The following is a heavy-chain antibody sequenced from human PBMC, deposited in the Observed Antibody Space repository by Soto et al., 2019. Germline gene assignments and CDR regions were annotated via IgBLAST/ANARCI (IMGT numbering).Heavy chain of an antibody. Sequence: EVQLVESGGGLVQPGGSLRLYCAASGFNFSSYDMHWFRQVPGKGLEWVSAIGTGHDTYYPGSVKGRFTLSRENAKNSLYLQMNSLRAGDTAVYYCAREAAGTPFLIDYWGQGTLVAVSS. CDR2: IGTGHDT. CDR3: AREAAGTPFLIDY. V-gene: IGHV3-13*01. D-gene: IGHD6-19*01. J-gene: IGHJ4*02. CDR1: GFNFSSYD.